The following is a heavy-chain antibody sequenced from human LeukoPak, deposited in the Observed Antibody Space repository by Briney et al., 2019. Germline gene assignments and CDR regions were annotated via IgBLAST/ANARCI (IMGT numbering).Heavy chain of an antibody. CDR2: MNPNSGNT. Sequence: ASVKVSCKASGYTFTSYDINWVRQATGQGLEWMGWMNPNSGNTGYAQKFQGRVTMTRNTSISTAYMELSSLRSEDTAVSYCARDQRITIFGVVIWGSYGMDVWGQGTTVTVSS. J-gene: IGHJ6*02. D-gene: IGHD3-3*01. CDR3: ARDQRITIFGVVIWGSYGMDV. CDR1: GYTFTSYD. V-gene: IGHV1-8*01.